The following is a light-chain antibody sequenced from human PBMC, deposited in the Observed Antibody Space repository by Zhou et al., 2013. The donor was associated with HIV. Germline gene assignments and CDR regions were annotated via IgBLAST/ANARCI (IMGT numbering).Light chain of an antibody. CDR1: QPISTY. Sequence: AIRITQSPSSLSACTGDRVTITCRASQPISTYLAWYQQKPGKAPKVLVYGASTLQTGVPARFSGSGSGTNFTLTIGCLQSEDFATYYCQHYNSYSWTFGQGTKVEIE. J-gene: IGKJ1*01. CDR2: GAS. CDR3: QHYNSYSWT. V-gene: IGKV1-8*01.